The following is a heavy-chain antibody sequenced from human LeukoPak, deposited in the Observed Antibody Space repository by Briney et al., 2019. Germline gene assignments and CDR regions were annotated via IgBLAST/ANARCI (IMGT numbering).Heavy chain of an antibody. CDR3: VKRSMTSKSNYYYDF. V-gene: IGHV3-64D*06. CDR2: TDSSGGST. J-gene: IGHJ4*02. Sequence: GSLRLSCSASGFTFSSYAMHWVRQPPGKGLEYVSSTDSSGGSTYYAESVKGRFTISRDNSKNTLYLQMSSLRAEDTAVYYCVKRSMTSKSNYYYDFWGQGALVTVSS. CDR1: GFTFSSYA. D-gene: IGHD6-6*01.